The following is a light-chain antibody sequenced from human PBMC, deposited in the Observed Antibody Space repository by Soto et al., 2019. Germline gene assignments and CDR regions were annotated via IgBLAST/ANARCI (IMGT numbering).Light chain of an antibody. Sequence: EIVMTQSPATLSVSPGERATLSCRASQSVSSNLAWYQQKPGQAPRLLIYGASTRATGIPARFSGSGSGTDFTLTISSLQSEDFAVYYCQQRLNWPPGFGQGTKVEIK. CDR3: QQRLNWPPG. CDR1: QSVSSN. J-gene: IGKJ1*01. CDR2: GAS. V-gene: IGKV3-15*01.